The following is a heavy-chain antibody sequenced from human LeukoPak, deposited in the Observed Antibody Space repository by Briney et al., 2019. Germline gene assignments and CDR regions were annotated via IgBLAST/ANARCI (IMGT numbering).Heavy chain of an antibody. CDR3: AKGNSGSYYVAFDY. Sequence: PGGSLRLSCAASGFTFDDYTMHWVRQAPGKGLEWVSLISWDGGSTYYADSVKGRFTISRDNSKNSLYLQMNSLRTEDTALYYCAKGNSGSYYVAFDYWGQGTLVTVSS. CDR1: GFTFDDYT. V-gene: IGHV3-43*01. D-gene: IGHD1-26*01. CDR2: ISWDGGST. J-gene: IGHJ4*02.